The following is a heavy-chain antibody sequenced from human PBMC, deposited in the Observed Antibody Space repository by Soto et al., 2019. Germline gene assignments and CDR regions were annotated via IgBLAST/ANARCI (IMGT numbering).Heavy chain of an antibody. V-gene: IGHV3-30-3*01. Sequence: GGSLRLSCAASGFNFRSNAMHWVRQAPGKGLEWVAIISDDGNIKYYADSVKGRFSISRDNSKNTVYLQMNSLSVQDTAVYYCAKALDTAMDPLDYWGQGTLVTVS. CDR3: AKALDTAMDPLDY. D-gene: IGHD5-18*01. CDR1: GFNFRSNA. J-gene: IGHJ4*02. CDR2: ISDDGNIK.